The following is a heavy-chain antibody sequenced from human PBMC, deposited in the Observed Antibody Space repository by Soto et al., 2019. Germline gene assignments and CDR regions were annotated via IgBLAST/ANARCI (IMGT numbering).Heavy chain of an antibody. J-gene: IGHJ6*02. CDR1: GYSFSSHW. CDR3: ARRGFIAKPESDSYYYGMDA. V-gene: IGHV5-51*01. CDR2: IYPGDSDT. D-gene: IGHD3-16*02. Sequence: GESLKISCKGSGYSFSSHWIGWVRHLPGKGLEWMGSIYPGDSDTTYSPSFQGQVAISADKSITTAYLQWNSLKASDTAIYYCARRGFIAKPESDSYYYGMDAWGQGTTVTVSS.